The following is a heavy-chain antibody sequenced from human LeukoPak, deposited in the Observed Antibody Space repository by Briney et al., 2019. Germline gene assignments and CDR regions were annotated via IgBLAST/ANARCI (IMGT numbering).Heavy chain of an antibody. V-gene: IGHV4-39*07. D-gene: IGHD3-22*01. Sequence: PSETLSLTCTVSRGSISSSSYYWGWIRQPPGKGLEWIGSIYYSGSTYYNPSLKSRVTISVDTSKNQFSLNLNSVTAADTAVYFCARDEGSAYPFDYWGQGTLVTVSS. CDR3: ARDEGSAYPFDY. CDR1: RGSISSSSYY. J-gene: IGHJ4*02. CDR2: IYYSGST.